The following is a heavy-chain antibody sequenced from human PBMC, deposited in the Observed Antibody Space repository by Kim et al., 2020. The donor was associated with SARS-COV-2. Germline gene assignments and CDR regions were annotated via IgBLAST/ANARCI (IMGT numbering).Heavy chain of an antibody. D-gene: IGHD3-22*01. CDR2: IYYSGGT. V-gene: IGHV4-39*01. CDR3: ARLGDTYYYDSGYDY. Sequence: SETLSLTCTVSGGSISSSSYYWGWIRQPPGKGLEWIGSIYYSGGTYYNPSLKSRVTISVDTSKNQFSLKLSSVTAADTAVYYCARLGDTYYYDSGYDYWGQGTMVTVSS. J-gene: IGHJ4*02. CDR1: GGSISSSSYY.